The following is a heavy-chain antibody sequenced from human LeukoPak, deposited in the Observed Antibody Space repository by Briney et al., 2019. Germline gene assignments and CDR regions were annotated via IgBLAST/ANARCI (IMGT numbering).Heavy chain of an antibody. D-gene: IGHD5-18*01. CDR2: ITSSSDTT. CDR1: GFTFSSYE. J-gene: IGHJ5*02. V-gene: IGHV3-48*01. CDR3: ARDLDTAMVTWFDP. Sequence: GGSLRLSCAASGFTFSSYEMNWVRQAPGEGLEWVSFITSSSDTTHYADSVKGRFTISRDNSKNTLYLQMNSLRAEDTAVYYCARDLDTAMVTWFDPWGQGTLVTVSS.